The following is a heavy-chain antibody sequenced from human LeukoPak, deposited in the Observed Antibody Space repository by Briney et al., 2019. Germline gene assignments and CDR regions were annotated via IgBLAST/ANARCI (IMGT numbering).Heavy chain of an antibody. Sequence: SETLSLTCTVSGVSISSYYWSWIRQPAGKGLEWIGRIYTSGSTNYNPSLKSRVTLSVDTSKNQFSLRLSSVTAADTAVYYCASESFFTRYFDYWGQGTLVTVSS. V-gene: IGHV4-4*07. J-gene: IGHJ4*02. CDR2: IYTSGST. CDR3: ASESFFTRYFDY. CDR1: GVSISSYY.